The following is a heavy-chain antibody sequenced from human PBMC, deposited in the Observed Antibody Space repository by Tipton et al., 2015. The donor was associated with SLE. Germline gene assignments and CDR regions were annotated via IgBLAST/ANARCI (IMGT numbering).Heavy chain of an antibody. CDR3: ATMGGYCSSTSCYGGYFQH. CDR1: GFTFSSYW. Sequence: SLRLSCAASGFTFSSYWMSWVRQAPGKGLEWVANIKQDGSEKYYVDSVKGRFTISRDNAKNSLYLQMNSLRAEDTAVYYCATMGGYCSSTSCYGGYFQHWGQGTLVTVSS. CDR2: IKQDGSEK. D-gene: IGHD2-2*01. J-gene: IGHJ1*01. V-gene: IGHV3-7*03.